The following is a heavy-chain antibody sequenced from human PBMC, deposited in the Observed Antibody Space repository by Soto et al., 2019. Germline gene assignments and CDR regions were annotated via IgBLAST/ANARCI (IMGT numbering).Heavy chain of an antibody. J-gene: IGHJ6*02. CDR3: ARAYSSSDNYYYYGMDV. D-gene: IGHD6-6*01. CDR1: GFTVSSNY. Sequence: GESLKVSCAASGFTVSSNYMSWVRQAPGKGLEWVSVIYSGGSTYYADSVKGRFTISRDNSKNTLYLQMNSLRAEDTAVYYCARAYSSSDNYYYYGMDVWGQGTTVTVSS. V-gene: IGHV3-66*01. CDR2: IYSGGST.